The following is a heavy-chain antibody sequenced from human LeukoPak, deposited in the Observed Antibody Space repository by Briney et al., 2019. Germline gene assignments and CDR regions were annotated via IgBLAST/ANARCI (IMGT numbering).Heavy chain of an antibody. Sequence: GASVKVSCKASGYTFTGYYMHWVRQAPGQGLEWMGWINPNSGGTKYAQKFQGRVTMTRDTSISTAYMELSRLRSDDTAVYYCAREAAAAGLYYFDYWGQGTLVTVSS. D-gene: IGHD6-13*01. V-gene: IGHV1-2*02. CDR2: INPNSGGT. CDR3: AREAAAAGLYYFDY. J-gene: IGHJ4*02. CDR1: GYTFTGYY.